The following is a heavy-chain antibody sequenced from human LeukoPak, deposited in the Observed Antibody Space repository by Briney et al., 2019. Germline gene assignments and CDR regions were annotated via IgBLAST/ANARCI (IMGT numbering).Heavy chain of an antibody. CDR3: ARDPSGSGWYLVFDY. D-gene: IGHD6-19*01. J-gene: IGHJ4*02. CDR1: GYTFTGYY. V-gene: IGHV1-2*02. CDR2: INPNSGGT. Sequence: GASVKVSCKASGYTFTGYYMHWVRQAPGQGLELMRWINPNSGGTNYAQKFQGRVTMTRDTSISTAYMELSRLRSDDTAVYYCARDPSGSGWYLVFDYWGQGTLVTVSS.